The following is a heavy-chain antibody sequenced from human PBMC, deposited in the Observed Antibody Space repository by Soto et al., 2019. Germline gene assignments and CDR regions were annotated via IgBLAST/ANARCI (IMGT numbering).Heavy chain of an antibody. Sequence: ASVKVSCKASGYTFTGYYMHWVRQAPGQGLEWMGWISAYNGNTNYAQKLQGRVTMTTDTSTSTAYMELRSLRSDDTAVYYCARYGTVAGTVGDYWGQGTLVTVSS. CDR2: ISAYNGNT. CDR1: GYTFTGYY. D-gene: IGHD6-19*01. V-gene: IGHV1-18*04. J-gene: IGHJ4*02. CDR3: ARYGTVAGTVGDY.